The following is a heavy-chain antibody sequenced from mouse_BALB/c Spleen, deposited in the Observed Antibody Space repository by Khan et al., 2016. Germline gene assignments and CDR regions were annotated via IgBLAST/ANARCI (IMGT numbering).Heavy chain of an antibody. CDR2: ISDGGAYT. Sequence: EVELVESGGGLVKPGGSLKLSCAASGFTFSDYYMYWVRQTPEKRLEWVATISDGGAYTYYPDSVKGRFTISRDNAKNNLYLQMSSLKSEDTDMYYCARTYGNYGYFDDWGAGTTVTVSS. CDR3: ARTYGNYGYFDD. V-gene: IGHV5-4*02. D-gene: IGHD1-1*02. CDR1: GFTFSDYY. J-gene: IGHJ1*01.